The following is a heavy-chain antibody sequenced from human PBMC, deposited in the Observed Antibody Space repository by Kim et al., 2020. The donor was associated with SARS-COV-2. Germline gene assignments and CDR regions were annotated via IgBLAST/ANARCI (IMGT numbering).Heavy chain of an antibody. V-gene: IGHV5-51*01. Sequence: YSPSFQGQVTISADKSISTAYLQWSSLKASDTAMYYCARLGSGSRRAFDYWGQGTLVTVSS. J-gene: IGHJ4*02. D-gene: IGHD3-10*01. CDR3: ARLGSGSRRAFDY.